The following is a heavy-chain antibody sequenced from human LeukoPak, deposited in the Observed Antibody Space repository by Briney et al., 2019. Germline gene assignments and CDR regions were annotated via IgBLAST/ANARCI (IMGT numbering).Heavy chain of an antibody. CDR3: ARDADCTSTSCYVGY. J-gene: IGHJ4*02. CDR2: INPNSGGT. D-gene: IGHD2-2*01. Sequence: GASVKVSCKASGYTFTGYYMHWVRQAPGQGLEWMGWINPNSGGTSFAQKFQGRVTMTRDTSITTAFMELSSLRSDDTAVYYCARDADCTSTSCYVGYWGQGTLVTVSP. CDR1: GYTFTGYY. V-gene: IGHV1-2*02.